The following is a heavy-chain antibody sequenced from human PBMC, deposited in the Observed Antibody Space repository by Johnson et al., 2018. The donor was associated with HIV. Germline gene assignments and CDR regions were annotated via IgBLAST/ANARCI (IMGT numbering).Heavy chain of an antibody. V-gene: IGHV3-30-3*01. CDR1: GFTFSSYA. Sequence: QVQLVESGGGLVKPGGSLRLSCAASGFTFSSYAMHWVRQAPGKGLEWVAVISYDGSNKYYADSVKGRFTISRDNSKNTLYLQMNSLRAEDTAMYYCASWEWELLSAFDIWGQGTMVTVSS. J-gene: IGHJ3*02. CDR3: ASWEWELLSAFDI. D-gene: IGHD1-26*01. CDR2: ISYDGSNK.